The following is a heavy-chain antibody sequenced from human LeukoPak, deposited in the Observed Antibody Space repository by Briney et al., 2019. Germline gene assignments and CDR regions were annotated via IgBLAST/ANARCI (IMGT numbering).Heavy chain of an antibody. CDR3: ARGVGSYGFSPLDY. CDR2: IYYSGST. CDR1: GGSISSYY. Sequence: SETLSLTCTVSGGSISSYYWSWIRQPPGKGLEWIGYIYYSGSTNYNPSLKSRVIISVDTSKNQFSLKLSSVTAADTAVYYCARGVGSYGFSPLDYWGQGTLVTVSS. D-gene: IGHD5-18*01. J-gene: IGHJ4*02. V-gene: IGHV4-59*01.